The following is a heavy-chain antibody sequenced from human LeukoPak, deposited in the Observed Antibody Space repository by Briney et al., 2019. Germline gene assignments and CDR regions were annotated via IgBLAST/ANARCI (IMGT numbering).Heavy chain of an antibody. V-gene: IGHV3-64D*06. J-gene: IGHJ4*02. Sequence: SGGSLRLSCSAPGFIFSNYAMHWVRQAPGKGLESVSAISSNWGSTYYADSVMGRFTISSCSSKNTLYFQMSSLRAEDTAVYYCVKGKGIAVTPRDYWGQETLVTVSS. CDR3: VKGKGIAVTPRDY. CDR1: GFIFSNYA. CDR2: ISSNWGST. D-gene: IGHD6-19*01.